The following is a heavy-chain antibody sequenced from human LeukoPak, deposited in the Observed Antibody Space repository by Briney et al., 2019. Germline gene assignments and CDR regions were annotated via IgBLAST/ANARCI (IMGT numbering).Heavy chain of an antibody. CDR3: ARDRTSPGITMIVVVSPDY. D-gene: IGHD3-22*01. CDR1: GFTFSSYG. Sequence: GGSLRLSCAASGFTFSSYGMHWVRRAPGKGLEWVAFIRYDGSNKYYADSVKGRFTISRDNSKNTLYLQMNSLRAEDTAVYYCARDRTSPGITMIVVVSPDYWGQGTLVTVSS. J-gene: IGHJ4*02. V-gene: IGHV3-30*02. CDR2: IRYDGSNK.